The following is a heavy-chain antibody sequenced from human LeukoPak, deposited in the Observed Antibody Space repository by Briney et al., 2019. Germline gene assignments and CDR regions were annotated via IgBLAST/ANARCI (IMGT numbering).Heavy chain of an antibody. V-gene: IGHV4-39*07. CDR1: GGSISRSNYY. Sequence: SETLSLTCTVSGGSISRSNYYWGWIRQPPGKGLEWIGEINHSGSTNYNPSLKSRVTISVDTSKNQFSLKLSSVTAADTAVYYCAREWYSSSWHPHDAFDIWGQGTMVTVSS. CDR2: INHSGST. CDR3: AREWYSSSWHPHDAFDI. D-gene: IGHD6-13*01. J-gene: IGHJ3*02.